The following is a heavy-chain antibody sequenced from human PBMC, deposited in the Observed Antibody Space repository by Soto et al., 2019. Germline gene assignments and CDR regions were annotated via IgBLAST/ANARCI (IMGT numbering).Heavy chain of an antibody. CDR1: GGSISSYC. CDR3: ASGQGIFDY. V-gene: IGHV4-59*01. D-gene: IGHD6-13*01. J-gene: IGHJ4*02. CDR2: IYYSGST. Sequence: SETMSLTSTVAGGSISSYCWSWIRQPPGKGLEWIGYIYYSGSTNYNPSLKSRVTISVDTSKKQFSLKLSSVTAADTAVYYCASGQGIFDYWGQGTLVTVSS.